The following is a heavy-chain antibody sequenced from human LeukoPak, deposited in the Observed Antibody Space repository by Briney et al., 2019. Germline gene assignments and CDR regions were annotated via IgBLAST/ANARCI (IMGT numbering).Heavy chain of an antibody. CDR2: INHSGST. D-gene: IGHD3-16*01. CDR1: GGSFSGYY. J-gene: IGHJ4*02. Sequence: PSETLSLTCAVYGGSFSGYYWSWIRQPPGKGLEWIGEINHSGSTNYNPSLKSRVTISVDTSKNQFSLKLSSVTAADTAVYYCARQILGRWLYDYWGQGTLVTVSS. CDR3: ARQILGRWLYDY. V-gene: IGHV4-34*01.